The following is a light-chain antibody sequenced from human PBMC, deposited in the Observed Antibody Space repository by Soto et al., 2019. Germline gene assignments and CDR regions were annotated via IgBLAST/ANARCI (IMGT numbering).Light chain of an antibody. J-gene: IGKJ1*01. Sequence: IVLTQSPGTLSLSPGERATLSCRASQGGTSTYLAWYQQKPGQAPWLLIYAASLREAGIPDRFSGSGSGTDFTLTISRLEPEDFAVYYCQQYGNSPWTFGQGTKVEMK. V-gene: IGKV3-20*01. CDR1: QGGTSTY. CDR3: QQYGNSPWT. CDR2: AAS.